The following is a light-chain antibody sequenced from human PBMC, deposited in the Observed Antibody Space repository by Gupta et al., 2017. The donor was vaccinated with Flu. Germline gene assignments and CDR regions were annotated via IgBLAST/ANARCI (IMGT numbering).Light chain of an antibody. CDR1: SGHSSYA. Sequence: QLVLTQSPSPSASLGASVKLTCTLSSGHSSYAIEWHQQQPEKGPRYLMMLNRDGSHSKGDGIPDRVSGSSSAAARSITISSLQSEDDSYYYSQNWGTGLWVFGGGTKLTVL. J-gene: IGLJ3*02. V-gene: IGLV4-69*01. CDR2: LNRDGSH. CDR3: QNWGTGLWV.